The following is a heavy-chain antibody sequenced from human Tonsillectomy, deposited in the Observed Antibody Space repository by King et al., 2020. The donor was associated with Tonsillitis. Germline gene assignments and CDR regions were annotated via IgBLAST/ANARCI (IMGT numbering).Heavy chain of an antibody. V-gene: IGHV4-39*01. CDR3: ARLPLLGYCSSTSCYYFDY. CDR1: VGSISSSSDY. J-gene: IGHJ4*02. D-gene: IGHD2-2*01. CDR2: LYYCAGT. Sequence: LQLQESGPGLVKPSETLSLTCTVSVGSISSSSDYCGLIRQPPGKGLEWIGSLYYCAGTYYNPSLNSRVTISVDTSQNQFSLKLSSWPAADTAVYYCARLPLLGYCSSTSCYYFDYWGQGTLVTVSS.